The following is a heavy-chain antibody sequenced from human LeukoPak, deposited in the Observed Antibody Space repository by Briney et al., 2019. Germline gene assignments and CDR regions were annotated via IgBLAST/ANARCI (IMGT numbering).Heavy chain of an antibody. D-gene: IGHD6-19*01. J-gene: IGHJ4*02. CDR1: GFTFSRYD. V-gene: IGHV3-13*01. Sequence: GGSLRLSCAASGFTFSRYDMHWVRQATGKGLEWVSGIGTAGGTYYAGSVKGRFTISRENAKNSLYLQMNSLTAGDTAVYYCAGAGSETQWRAFDFWGQGALVTVFS. CDR2: IGTAGGT. CDR3: AGAGSETQWRAFDF.